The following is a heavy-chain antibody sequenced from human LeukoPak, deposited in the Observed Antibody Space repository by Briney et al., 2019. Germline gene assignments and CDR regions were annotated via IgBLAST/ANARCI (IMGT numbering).Heavy chain of an antibody. Sequence: SETLSLTCAVYGGSFSGYYWSWIRQPPGKGLEWIGEINHSGSTNYNPSLKSRVTISVDTSKNQFSLKLSSVTAADTAVYYCARDRAVAGWLLYRWDAFDIWGQGTMVTVSS. CDR2: INHSGST. J-gene: IGHJ3*02. V-gene: IGHV4-34*01. CDR3: ARDRAVAGWLLYRWDAFDI. D-gene: IGHD3-3*01. CDR1: GGSFSGYY.